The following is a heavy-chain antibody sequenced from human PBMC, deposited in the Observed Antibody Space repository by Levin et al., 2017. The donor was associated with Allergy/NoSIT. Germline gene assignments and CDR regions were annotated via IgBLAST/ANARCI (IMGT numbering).Heavy chain of an antibody. CDR2: ISWNSGSI. CDR1: GFTFDDYA. CDR3: AKDVSYDSSGRGYFDY. V-gene: IGHV3-9*01. Sequence: GGSLRLSCAASGFTFDDYAMHWVRQAPGKGLEWVSGISWNSGSIGYADSVKGRFTISRDNAKNSLYLQMNSLRAEDTALYYCAKDVSYDSSGRGYFDYWGQGTLVTVSS. J-gene: IGHJ4*02. D-gene: IGHD3-22*01.